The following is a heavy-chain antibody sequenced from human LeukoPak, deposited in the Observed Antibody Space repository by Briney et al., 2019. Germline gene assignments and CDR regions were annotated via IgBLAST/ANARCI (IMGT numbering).Heavy chain of an antibody. CDR3: ARALLLYQGFDP. CDR1: GGSISSHY. D-gene: IGHD2-8*01. J-gene: IGHJ5*02. CDR2: IYYSGST. V-gene: IGHV4-59*11. Sequence: SETLSLTCTVSGGSISSHYWSWIRQPPGKGLEWIGYIYYSGSTNYNPSLKSRVTISVDTSKNQFSLKLSSVTAADTAVYYCARALLLYQGFDPWGQGTLVTVSS.